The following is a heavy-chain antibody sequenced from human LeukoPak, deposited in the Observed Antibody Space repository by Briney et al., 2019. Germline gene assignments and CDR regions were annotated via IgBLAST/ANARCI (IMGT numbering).Heavy chain of an antibody. CDR2: IKQDGSER. CDR3: ARGGGLYSSGYYSGYYFDY. V-gene: IGHV3-7*01. D-gene: IGHD3-22*01. J-gene: IGHJ4*02. CDR1: GFTFRNYF. Sequence: PGGSLRLSCAGSGFTFRNYFMSWVRQAPGKGPEWVANIKQDGSERNYVDSVKARFTISRDNAQNSLYLQMNSLRPQDTAVYYCARGGGLYSSGYYSGYYFDYWGQGTLVTVSS.